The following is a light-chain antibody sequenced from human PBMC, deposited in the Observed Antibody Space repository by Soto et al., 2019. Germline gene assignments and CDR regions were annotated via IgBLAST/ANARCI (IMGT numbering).Light chain of an antibody. CDR3: QRYGSSPLIT. Sequence: EIVLPQSPGTLSFSPGERATLSCRAIQSVSSSYVAWYQQKRGQAPRLLMYGASSRATGIPDRFSGSGSGTDFTLTISRLEPEDFAVYFCQRYGSSPLITFGQGTRLEIK. CDR2: GAS. CDR1: QSVSSSY. V-gene: IGKV3-20*01. J-gene: IGKJ5*01.